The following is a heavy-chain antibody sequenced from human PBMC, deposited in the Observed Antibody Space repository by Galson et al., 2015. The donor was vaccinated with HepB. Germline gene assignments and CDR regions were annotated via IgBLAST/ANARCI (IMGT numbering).Heavy chain of an antibody. V-gene: IGHV3-30*03. CDR2: IKSYGGGI. Sequence: SLRLSCAASGFTFTTYGISWVRQAPGQGLEWVAGIKSYGGGINSADSLKGRVTITTDTSTTTAYMQLSSLRCDDTAVYYCARSPWWGNFAKMLVFDHWGQGTLVTVSS. CDR1: GFTFTTYG. J-gene: IGHJ1*01. D-gene: IGHD3-16*01. CDR3: ARSPWWGNFAKMLVFDH.